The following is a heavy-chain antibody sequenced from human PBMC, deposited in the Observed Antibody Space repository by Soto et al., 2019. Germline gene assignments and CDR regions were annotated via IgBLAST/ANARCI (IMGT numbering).Heavy chain of an antibody. V-gene: IGHV4-39*01. CDR1: GGSISSSSYY. D-gene: IGHD3-10*01. CDR2: IYYSGST. CDR3: ARVLLWFGDDYYYGMDV. J-gene: IGHJ6*02. Sequence: PSETLSLTCTVSGGSISSSSYYWGWIRQPPGKGLEWIGSIYYSGSTYYNPSLKSRVTISVDTSKNQFSLKLSSVTAADTAVYYCARVLLWFGDDYYYGMDVWGQGTTVS.